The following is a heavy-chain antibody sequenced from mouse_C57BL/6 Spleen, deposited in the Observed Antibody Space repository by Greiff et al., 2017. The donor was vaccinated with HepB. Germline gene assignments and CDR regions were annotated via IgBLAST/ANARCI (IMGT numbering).Heavy chain of an antibody. CDR1: GFTFSDYG. Sequence: EVHLVESGGGLVKPGGSLKLSCAASGFTFSDYGMHWVRQAPEKGLEWVAYISSGSSTIYYADTVKGRFTISRDNAKNTLFLQMTSLRSEDTAMYYCARGRYYGSSGFAYWGQGTLVTVSA. CDR2: ISSGSSTI. D-gene: IGHD1-1*01. CDR3: ARGRYYGSSGFAY. V-gene: IGHV5-17*01. J-gene: IGHJ3*01.